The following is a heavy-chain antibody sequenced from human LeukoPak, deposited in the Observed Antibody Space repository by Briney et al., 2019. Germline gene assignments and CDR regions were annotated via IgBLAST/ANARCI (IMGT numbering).Heavy chain of an antibody. CDR1: GYTFTSYD. Sequence: GASVKVSCKASGYTFTSYDINWVRQATGQGLEWMGWMNPNSGNTGYAQKFQGRVTMTRNTSISTAYMKLSSLRSEDTAVYYCARGAVVPAAMSPYYYYGMDVWGQGTTVTVSS. D-gene: IGHD2-2*01. V-gene: IGHV1-8*01. CDR3: ARGAVVPAAMSPYYYYGMDV. CDR2: MNPNSGNT. J-gene: IGHJ6*02.